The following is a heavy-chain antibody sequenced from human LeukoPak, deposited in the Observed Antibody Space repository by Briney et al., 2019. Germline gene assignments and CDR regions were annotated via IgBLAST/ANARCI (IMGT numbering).Heavy chain of an antibody. Sequence: ESGPALVKPTQTLTLTCTFSGFSLSTSGMCVSWIRQPPGKALEWLARIDWDDDKYYSTSLKTRLTISKDTSKNQVVLTMTNMDPVDTATYYCARTRNGYSSSWLFDYWGQGTLVTVSS. CDR2: IDWDDDK. D-gene: IGHD6-13*01. J-gene: IGHJ4*02. CDR1: GFSLSTSGMC. CDR3: ARTRNGYSSSWLFDY. V-gene: IGHV2-70*11.